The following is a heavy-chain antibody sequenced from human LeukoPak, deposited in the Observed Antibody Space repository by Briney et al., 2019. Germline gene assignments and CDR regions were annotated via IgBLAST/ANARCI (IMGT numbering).Heavy chain of an antibody. V-gene: IGHV5-51*01. Sequence: GESLKISCKSSGFSFPDYWIGWVRQMPGKGLEWMGIINSSDFNTRYSPSFQGQATISAAKSISSAYVQLSALKASDTAMYYCARSPVHCGGDCYPEFWGQGTLVTVSS. CDR2: INSSDFNT. CDR3: ARSPVHCGGDCYPEF. CDR1: GFSFPDYW. D-gene: IGHD2-21*02. J-gene: IGHJ4*02.